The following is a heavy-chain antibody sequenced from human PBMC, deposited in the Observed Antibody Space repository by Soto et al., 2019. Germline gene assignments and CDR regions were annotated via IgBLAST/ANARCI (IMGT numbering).Heavy chain of an antibody. CDR1: GGSISSYH. CDR2: IYYSGST. V-gene: IGHV4-59*08. Sequence: PSETLSLTCTVSGGSISSYHWSWIRHPPGKELQYIGYIYYSGSTNYNPSLKSRVTISVDTSKNQFSLKLSSVTAADTAVYYCARLPTHDYRDLDYWGQGALVTVSS. J-gene: IGHJ4*02. D-gene: IGHD4-17*01. CDR3: ARLPTHDYRDLDY.